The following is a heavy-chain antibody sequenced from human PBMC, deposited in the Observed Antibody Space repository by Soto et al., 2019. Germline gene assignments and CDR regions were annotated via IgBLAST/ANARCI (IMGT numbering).Heavy chain of an antibody. Sequence: GGSLRLSCAASGFTFSDYYMSWIRQAPGKGLEWVSYISSSSSYTNYADSVKGRFTISRDNAKNSLYLQMNSLRAEDTAVYYCARLYYYDSSGYSFAYYFDYWGQGTLVPVSP. J-gene: IGHJ4*02. V-gene: IGHV3-11*06. CDR3: ARLYYYDSSGYSFAYYFDY. CDR1: GFTFSDYY. D-gene: IGHD3-22*01. CDR2: ISSSSSYT.